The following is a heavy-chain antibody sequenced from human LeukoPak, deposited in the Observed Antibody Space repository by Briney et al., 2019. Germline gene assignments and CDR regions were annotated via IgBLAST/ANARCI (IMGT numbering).Heavy chain of an antibody. V-gene: IGHV3-30*04. J-gene: IGHJ4*02. CDR1: GFTFSSYA. Sequence: GGSLRLSCAASGFTFSSYAIHWVRQAPGKGLEWVAVISYDGRNKNYADSVKGRFTISRDNSKNSLYLQMNGLRAEDTAVYYCAREGLHWGQGTLVTVSS. CDR3: AREGLH. CDR2: ISYDGRNK.